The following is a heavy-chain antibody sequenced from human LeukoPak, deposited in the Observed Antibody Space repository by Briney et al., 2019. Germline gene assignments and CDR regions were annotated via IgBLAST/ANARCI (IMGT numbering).Heavy chain of an antibody. J-gene: IGHJ1*01. CDR2: IKSDGKT. D-gene: IGHD3-22*01. CDR1: GFSFSSYW. CDR3: ARAPSEIGGYYPEYFRH. V-gene: IGHV3-74*01. Sequence: GGSLRLSCAASGFSFSSYWMHWVSQAPGKWLVWVSRIKSDGKTNYADSVKGRFTISRDNAKNTVSLQMDSLRAEDTGVYYCARAPSEIGGYYPEYFRHWGQGTLVTVSS.